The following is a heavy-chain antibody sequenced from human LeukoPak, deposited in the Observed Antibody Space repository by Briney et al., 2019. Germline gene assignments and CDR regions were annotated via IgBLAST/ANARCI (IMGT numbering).Heavy chain of an antibody. CDR1: GFTFSDYY. V-gene: IGHV3-23*01. Sequence: GGSLRLSCAASGFTFSDYYMSWIRQAPGKGLEWVSAISGSGGSTYYADSVKGRFTISRDNSKNTLYLQMNSLRAEDTAVYYCAKEVYGDYPNWFDPWGQGTLVTVSS. CDR2: ISGSGGST. CDR3: AKEVYGDYPNWFDP. J-gene: IGHJ5*02. D-gene: IGHD4-17*01.